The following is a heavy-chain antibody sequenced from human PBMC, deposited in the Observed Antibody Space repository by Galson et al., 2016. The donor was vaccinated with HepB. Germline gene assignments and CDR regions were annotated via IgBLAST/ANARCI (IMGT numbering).Heavy chain of an antibody. J-gene: IGHJ6*02. V-gene: IGHV3-30*18. CDR2: ISYDGSNK. D-gene: IGHD3-16*01. Sequence: SLRLSCAASGFTFSSYGMHWVRQAPGKGLEWVAVISYDGSNKYYADSVKGRFTISRDNSKNTLYLQMNNLRAEDTAVYYCAKDRGGRHLWGLHGKDVWGQGTTVTVSS. CDR1: GFTFSSYG. CDR3: AKDRGGRHLWGLHGKDV.